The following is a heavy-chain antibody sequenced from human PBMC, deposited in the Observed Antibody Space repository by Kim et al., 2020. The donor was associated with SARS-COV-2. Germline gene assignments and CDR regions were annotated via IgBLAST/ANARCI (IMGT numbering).Heavy chain of an antibody. V-gene: IGHV4-34*01. CDR3: ARGAHDSSGYYYRWYFDL. J-gene: IGHJ2*01. D-gene: IGHD3-22*01. CDR2: INHSGST. CDR1: GGSFSGYS. Sequence: SETLSLTCAVYGGSFSGYSWSWIRQPPGKGLEWIGEINHSGSTNYNPSLKSRVTISVDTSKNQFSLKLSSVTAADTAVYYCARGAHDSSGYYYRWYFDLWGRGALGTVSP.